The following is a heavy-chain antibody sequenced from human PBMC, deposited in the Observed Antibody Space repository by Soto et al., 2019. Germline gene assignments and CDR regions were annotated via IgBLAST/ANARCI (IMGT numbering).Heavy chain of an antibody. CDR3: ARAAYQTAYFDS. D-gene: IGHD2-2*01. Sequence: LRLSCAASGFTIRNNYMSWVRLPPGKGLEWVSVIYSGGTTMHADSVRGRFTISRDTSKNILYLDMNSLRVEDTATYFCARAAYQTAYFDSWGQGTLVTVSS. CDR1: GFTIRNNY. J-gene: IGHJ4*02. V-gene: IGHV3-66*01. CDR2: IYSGGTT.